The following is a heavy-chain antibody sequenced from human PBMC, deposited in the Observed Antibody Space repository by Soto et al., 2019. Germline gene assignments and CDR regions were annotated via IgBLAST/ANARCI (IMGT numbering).Heavy chain of an antibody. CDR3: ARSIRPLYQPLVSPVDY. V-gene: IGHV3-30-3*01. D-gene: IGHD6-13*01. Sequence: GGSLRLSCAASGFTLGRYAMHWVRQAPGKGLEWVAVISYDGTDKFFADSVKGRFTISTDNSKNTLYLEMIGLRSEDTAVYYCARSIRPLYQPLVSPVDYWGQGTRVTVSS. CDR2: ISYDGTDK. J-gene: IGHJ4*02. CDR1: GFTLGRYA.